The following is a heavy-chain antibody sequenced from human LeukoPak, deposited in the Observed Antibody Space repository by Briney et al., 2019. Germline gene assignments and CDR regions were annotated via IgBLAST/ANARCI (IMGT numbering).Heavy chain of an antibody. D-gene: IGHD1-26*01. J-gene: IGHJ6*03. CDR2: IKQDGSEK. V-gene: IGHV3-7*01. CDR3: ARDRVGATKNPFGGYYYYYYMDV. Sequence: PGGSLRLSCAASGFTFNTYGMTWVRQAPGKGLEWVANIKQDGSEKYYVDSVKGRFTISRDNAKNSLYLQMNSLRAEDTAVYYCARDRVGATKNPFGGYYYYYYMDVWGKGTTVTVSS. CDR1: GFTFNTYG.